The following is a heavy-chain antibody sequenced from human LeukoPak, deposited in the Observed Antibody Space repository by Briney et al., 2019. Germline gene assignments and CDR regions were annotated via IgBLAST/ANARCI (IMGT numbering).Heavy chain of an antibody. D-gene: IGHD5-18*01. Sequence: ASVKVSCKASGYTFTSYGISWVRQAPGQGLEWMGWISAYNGNTNYAQKLQGRVTMTTDTSTSTAYMELSSLRSEDTAAYYCARDRYSYGYFDYWGQGTLVTVSS. CDR3: ARDRYSYGYFDY. CDR1: GYTFTSYG. J-gene: IGHJ4*02. V-gene: IGHV1-18*01. CDR2: ISAYNGNT.